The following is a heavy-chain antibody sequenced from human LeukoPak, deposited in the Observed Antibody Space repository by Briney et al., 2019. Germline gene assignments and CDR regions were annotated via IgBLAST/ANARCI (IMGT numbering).Heavy chain of an antibody. J-gene: IGHJ4*02. CDR3: ARVSGYGDEDY. CDR1: GYTFTGYH. V-gene: IGHV1-2*02. Sequence: AAVKVSCKASGYTFTGYHLHWVRQAPGQGLEWMGWINPKNGDTHYAQKFQGRVTITRGTSISTAYMELSRLRSDDTAVYYCARVSGYGDEDYWGQGTLVTVSS. CDR2: INPKNGDT. D-gene: IGHD4-17*01.